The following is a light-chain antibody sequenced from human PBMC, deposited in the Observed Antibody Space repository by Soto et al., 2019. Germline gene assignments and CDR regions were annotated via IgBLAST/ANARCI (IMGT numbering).Light chain of an antibody. CDR2: AAS. J-gene: IGKJ1*01. Sequence: IQMTQSPSTLSASVGDRFTITCRAGQSISTWLAWYQRKPWKAPKLLIYAASTLQSGVPSRFSGSGSGTDFTLTISCLQSEDFATYYCQHYNSYSEAFGQGTKVDIK. CDR3: QHYNSYSEA. CDR1: QSISTW. V-gene: IGKV1-5*01.